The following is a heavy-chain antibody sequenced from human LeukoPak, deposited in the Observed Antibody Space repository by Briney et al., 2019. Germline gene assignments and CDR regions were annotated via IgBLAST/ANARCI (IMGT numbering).Heavy chain of an antibody. CDR2: TYYRTKWYN. Sequence: SQTLSLTCAISGVSVSSNSAAWNWIRQSPARGLEWLGRTYYRTKWYNDYAVSVKSRITINPDTSKNQFSLQLNSVTPEDTAVYYCARGWGVAVAAANWFDPWGQGAMVSVSS. D-gene: IGHD6-19*01. CDR3: ARGWGVAVAAANWFDP. CDR1: GVSVSSNSAA. V-gene: IGHV6-1*01. J-gene: IGHJ5*02.